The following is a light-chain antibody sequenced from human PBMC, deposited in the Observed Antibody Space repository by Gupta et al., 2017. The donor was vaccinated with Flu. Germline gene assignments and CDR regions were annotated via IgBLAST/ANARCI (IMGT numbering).Light chain of an antibody. CDR3: TAYAAGNNWL. J-gene: IGLJ2*01. V-gene: IGLV2-8*01. Sequence: VTSSCTGTSSDVGGFSYVSWYQPNPGKAPKLMISDVSKRPAGVPDRFSGSKSGNTASLTVSGLQAEDEADYYCTAYAAGNNWLFGGGTKLTVL. CDR1: SSDVGGFSY. CDR2: DVS.